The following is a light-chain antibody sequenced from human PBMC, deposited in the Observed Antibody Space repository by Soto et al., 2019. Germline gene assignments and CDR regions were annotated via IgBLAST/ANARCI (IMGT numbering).Light chain of an antibody. CDR1: SSDVGGYNY. Sequence: SVLTQPASGSGSPGQSIAISRTRTSSDVGGYNYVSWYQQHPGKAPKLMVCDVSNRPSGVSNRFSGSKSGNTASLTISGLQAEDEADYYCSSYTSSSTYVFGTGTKVTVL. CDR2: DVS. V-gene: IGLV2-14*01. CDR3: SSYTSSSTYV. J-gene: IGLJ1*01.